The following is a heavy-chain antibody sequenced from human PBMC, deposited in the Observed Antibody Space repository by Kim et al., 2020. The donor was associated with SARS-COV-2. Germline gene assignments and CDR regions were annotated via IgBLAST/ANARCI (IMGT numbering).Heavy chain of an antibody. Sequence: GGSLRLSCAASGFTFSSYDMHWVRQATGKGLEWVSAIGTAGDTYYPGSVKGRFTISRENAKNSLYLQMISLRAGDTAVYYCARGRWYHDFWSGYKCGEYWFEPWGQGTLVTVSS. CDR3: ARGRWYHDFWSGYKCGEYWFEP. V-gene: IGHV3-13*01. CDR1: GFTFSSYD. CDR2: IGTAGDT. D-gene: IGHD3-3*01. J-gene: IGHJ5*02.